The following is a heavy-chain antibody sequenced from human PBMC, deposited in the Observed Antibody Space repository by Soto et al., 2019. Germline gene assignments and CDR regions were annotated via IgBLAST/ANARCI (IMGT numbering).Heavy chain of an antibody. D-gene: IGHD2-8*02. V-gene: IGHV5-51*01. Sequence: GESLKISCKGSGYSFTSYWIGWVRQMPGKGLEWMGIIYPGDSDTRYSPSFQGQVTIPADKSISTADLQWSSLKGSDTAMYYCARLFTLSTGYYFDSWGQGTLVTVSS. CDR3: ARLFTLSTGYYFDS. CDR1: GYSFTSYW. J-gene: IGHJ4*02. CDR2: IYPGDSDT.